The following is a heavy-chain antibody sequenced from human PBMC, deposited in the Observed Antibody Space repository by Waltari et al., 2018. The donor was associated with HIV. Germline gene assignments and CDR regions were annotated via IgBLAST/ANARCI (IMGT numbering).Heavy chain of an antibody. CDR3: ASHNVEMATFDY. Sequence: QLQLQESGPGLVKPSETLSLTCTVSGGSISSSSYYWGWIRQPPGKGLEWIGSIYYSGSTYYTPSLKSRVTISVDTSKNHFSLKLRSVTAADTAVYYCASHNVEMATFDYWGQGTLVTVSS. D-gene: IGHD5-12*01. CDR2: IYYSGST. CDR1: GGSISSSSYY. V-gene: IGHV4-39*01. J-gene: IGHJ4*02.